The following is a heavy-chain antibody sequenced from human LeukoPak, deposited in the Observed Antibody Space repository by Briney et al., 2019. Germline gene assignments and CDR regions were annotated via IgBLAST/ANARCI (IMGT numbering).Heavy chain of an antibody. CDR3: AREHSGYDFPGRNYYYMDV. CDR2: ISSSRSYI. V-gene: IGHV3-21*01. D-gene: IGHD5-12*01. J-gene: IGHJ6*03. CDR1: GFTFSSYS. Sequence: GGSLRLSCAASGFTFSSYSMNWVRQAPGKGLEWVSSISSSRSYIYYADSVTGRFTISRDNAKNSLYLQMTSLRAEDTAVYYRAREHSGYDFPGRNYYYMDVWGKRTTVTVS.